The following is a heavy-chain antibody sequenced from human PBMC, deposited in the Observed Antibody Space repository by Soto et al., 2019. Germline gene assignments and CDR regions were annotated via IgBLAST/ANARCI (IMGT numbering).Heavy chain of an antibody. J-gene: IGHJ4*02. V-gene: IGHV1-18*01. CDR2: IRPYNRNT. CDR3: ASDLPPQDY. CDR1: GYTFTSYG. Sequence: QVPLVQSGAEVKKPGASVKVSCKASGYTFTSYGISWVRQAPGQGLEWMGWIRPYNRNTNYAQKLQGRVTMTTDTATSTAYMELRSLRSDDTALYYCASDLPPQDYWGQGTLVTVSS.